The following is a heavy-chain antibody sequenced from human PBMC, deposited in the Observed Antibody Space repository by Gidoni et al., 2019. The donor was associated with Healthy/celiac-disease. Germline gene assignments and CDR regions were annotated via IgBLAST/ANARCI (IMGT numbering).Heavy chain of an antibody. J-gene: IGHJ6*02. CDR3: ARVPYGVTAEFASYYYYGMDV. Sequence: QVQLVQSGAEVKKPGSSVKVSCKASGGTFSSYAISWVRQAPGQGLEWMGGIIPIFGTANYAQKFQGRVTITADESTSTAYMELSSLRSEDTAVYYCARVPYGVTAEFASYYYYGMDVWGQGTTVTVSS. CDR1: GGTFSSYA. D-gene: IGHD2-21*02. V-gene: IGHV1-69*01. CDR2: IIPIFGTA.